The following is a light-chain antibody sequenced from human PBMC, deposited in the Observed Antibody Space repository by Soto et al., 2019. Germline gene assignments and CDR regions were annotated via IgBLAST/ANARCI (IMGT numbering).Light chain of an antibody. CDR1: RSLLHSSGRTY. J-gene: IGKJ4*01. V-gene: IGKV2D-29*01. CDR3: MQSIELPLT. CDR2: EVS. Sequence: VVTQTPLSLSVTPGQPASISCSSSRSLLHSSGRTYLYWYLQRPGQPPQSLIYEVSNRCSGVPDRFSGGGSGTDFTLKISRVEAEDVGIYYCMQSIELPLTFGGGTKVEIK.